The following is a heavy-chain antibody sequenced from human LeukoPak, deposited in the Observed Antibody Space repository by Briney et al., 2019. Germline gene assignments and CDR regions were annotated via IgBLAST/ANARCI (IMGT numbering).Heavy chain of an antibody. CDR3: ARAEKTYFYDSSGYWD. Sequence: ASVKVSCKASGYTFTSYGISWVRQAPGQGLEWMGWISAYNGNTNYAQKLQGRVTMTTDTSTSTAYMELRSLRSDDTAVYYCARAEKTYFYDSSGYWDWGQGSLVTVSS. CDR2: ISAYNGNT. V-gene: IGHV1-18*01. J-gene: IGHJ4*02. CDR1: GYTFTSYG. D-gene: IGHD3-22*01.